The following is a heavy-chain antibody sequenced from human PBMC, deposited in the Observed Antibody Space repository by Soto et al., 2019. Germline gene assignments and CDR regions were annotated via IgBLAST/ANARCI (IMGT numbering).Heavy chain of an antibody. D-gene: IGHD1-26*01. CDR1: GLTFSSYG. CDR3: AKDQSRVGATTFDY. Sequence: GGSLRLSCAASGLTFSSYGMHWVRQAPGKGLEWVAVISYDGSSKYYADSVKGRFTISRDNSKNTLYLQMNSLRAEDTAVYYCAKDQSRVGATTFDYWGQGTLVTVSS. J-gene: IGHJ4*02. CDR2: ISYDGSSK. V-gene: IGHV3-30*18.